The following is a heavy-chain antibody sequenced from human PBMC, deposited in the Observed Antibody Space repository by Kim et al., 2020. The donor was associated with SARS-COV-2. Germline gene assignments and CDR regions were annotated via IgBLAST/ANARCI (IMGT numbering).Heavy chain of an antibody. CDR3: IIGWGWLFDY. CDR2: IYHTESP. CDR1: DDSFSSYY. D-gene: IGHD6-19*01. Sequence: SETLSLTCTVSDDSFSSYYRGWIRQRPGKGLEWIGYIYHTESPNYNPPLRSRVSMSEDTSKKQLSLRLNSVTAADTAVYYCIIGWGWLFDYWGQGTLVTVSS. V-gene: IGHV4-59*03. J-gene: IGHJ4*02.